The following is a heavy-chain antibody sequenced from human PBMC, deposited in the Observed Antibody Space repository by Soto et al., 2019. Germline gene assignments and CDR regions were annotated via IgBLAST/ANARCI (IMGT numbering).Heavy chain of an antibody. CDR3: VKNSGWFNS. V-gene: IGHV3-23*01. CDR1: GFIFSTTD. J-gene: IGHJ5*01. D-gene: IGHD3-10*01. CDR2: IYGDGRTT. Sequence: LRLSCEASGFIFSTTDMSWVRQAPGKGLEWVSTIYGDGRTTYYADSVRGRSSISRDNSKNMVYLQMDSLRVDDTAIYYCVKNSGWFNSWGQGSLVTVSS.